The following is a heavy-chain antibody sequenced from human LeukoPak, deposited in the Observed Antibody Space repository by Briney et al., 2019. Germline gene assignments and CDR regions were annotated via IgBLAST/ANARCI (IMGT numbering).Heavy chain of an antibody. J-gene: IGHJ4*02. CDR3: VRHSGWLFGY. D-gene: IGHD6-19*01. CDR2: IHHSGSS. Sequence: SETLSLTCAVSGDSVSGAFWWSWVRLPPHKGLEWIGEIHHSGSSNYNPSLKSRVIISLDGSKNLLSLELSSVTAADTAVAYCVRHSGWLFGYWGQETLVTVSS. CDR1: GDSVSGAFW. V-gene: IGHV4-4*02.